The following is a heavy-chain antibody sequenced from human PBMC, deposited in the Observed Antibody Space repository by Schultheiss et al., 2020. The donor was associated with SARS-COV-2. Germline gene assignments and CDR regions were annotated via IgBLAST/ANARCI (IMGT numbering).Heavy chain of an antibody. D-gene: IGHD3-22*01. CDR2: ISYDGSNK. CDR3: AIDQYYYDSSGYYREYFQH. J-gene: IGHJ1*01. V-gene: IGHV3-30*03. CDR1: GFTFSDYY. Sequence: GESLKISCAASGFTFSDYYMSWIRQAPGKGLEWVAVISYDGSNKYYADSVKGRFTISRDNSKNTLYLQMNSLRAEDTAVYYCAIDQYYYDSSGYYREYFQHWGQGTLVTVSS.